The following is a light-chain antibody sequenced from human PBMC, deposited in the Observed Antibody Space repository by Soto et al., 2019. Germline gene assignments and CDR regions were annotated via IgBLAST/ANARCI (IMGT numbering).Light chain of an antibody. J-gene: IGKJ1*01. CDR3: QQYNSYWT. Sequence: DIQMTQSPSTLSASVGDRVTITCRASQSISSWLAWYQQKPGKAPKLLIYDASSLESGVPSRFSGSGSGTEFTLTISRLQPDDFATYYCQQYNSYWTFSQGTKVEIK. V-gene: IGKV1-5*01. CDR1: QSISSW. CDR2: DAS.